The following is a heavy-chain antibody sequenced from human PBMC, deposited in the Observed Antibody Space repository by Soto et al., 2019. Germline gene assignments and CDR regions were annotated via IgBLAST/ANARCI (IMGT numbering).Heavy chain of an antibody. Sequence: SVKVSCKASGGTFSSNAISWVRQAPGQGLEWMGGIIPIFGTANYAQKFQGRVTITADESTSTAYMELSSLRSEDTAVYYCARDRAGRRFGELLGGMDVWGQGTTVTVSS. V-gene: IGHV1-69*13. CDR1: GGTFSSNA. J-gene: IGHJ6*02. CDR3: ARDRAGRRFGELLGGMDV. D-gene: IGHD3-10*01. CDR2: IIPIFGTA.